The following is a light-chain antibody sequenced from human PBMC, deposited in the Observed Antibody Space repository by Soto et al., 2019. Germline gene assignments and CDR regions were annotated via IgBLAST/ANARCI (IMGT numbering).Light chain of an antibody. CDR3: QQYNDYSWT. J-gene: IGKJ1*01. V-gene: IGKV1-5*03. CDR1: QSISAW. CDR2: KAS. Sequence: DIQMTQSPSTLSASVGDRVSINCRASQSISAWLAWYQQKPGKAPRLLIYKASTLESGVPSRFSGSGSGTEFTLTISSLQPDDFATYYCQQYNDYSWTFGQGTKVEIK.